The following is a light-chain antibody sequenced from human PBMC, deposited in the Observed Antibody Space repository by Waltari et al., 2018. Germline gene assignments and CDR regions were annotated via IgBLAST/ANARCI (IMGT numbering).Light chain of an antibody. CDR1: KGVSSY. Sequence: EILLTQSPATLSLSQGERATLSCRASKGVSSYFAWYQQKPGQAPSLLIYDAYNRVTDSPARFSGSGSVTDFTLTISILEPEDFAVYYCQQRSNWPPWTFGQGTKVEI. J-gene: IGKJ1*01. CDR2: DAY. V-gene: IGKV3-11*01. CDR3: QQRSNWPPWT.